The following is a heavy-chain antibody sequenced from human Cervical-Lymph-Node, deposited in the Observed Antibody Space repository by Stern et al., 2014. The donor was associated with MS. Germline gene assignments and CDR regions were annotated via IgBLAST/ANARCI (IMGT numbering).Heavy chain of an antibody. CDR1: GGSISSSSYY. Sequence: QVQLQESGPGLVKPSETLSLTCTVSGGSISSSSYYWGWIRQPPGKGLEWIGIMSCSGSSNYNPSLKSRFPMSLTAAKHRSSLYMGSGTAADTAVYYCASQRVVTLYYFDYWGQGTLVTVSS. CDR2: MSCSGSS. J-gene: IGHJ4*02. CDR3: ASQRVVTLYYFDY. V-gene: IGHV4-39*01. D-gene: IGHD3-3*01.